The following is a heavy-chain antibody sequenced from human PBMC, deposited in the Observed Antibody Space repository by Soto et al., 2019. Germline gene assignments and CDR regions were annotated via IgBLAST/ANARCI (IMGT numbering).Heavy chain of an antibody. J-gene: IGHJ6*02. CDR2: IERDDDDK. CDR3: ARSIRGPRRFNGMDV. D-gene: IGHD3-10*01. Sequence: SGPTLVNPTETLTLTCTFSGFSLTSPGMCVSWIRQSPGKALEWLALIERDDDDKYDSTSLKTRLTISKDTRKNQVVLTMANMEPADTATYYCARSIRGPRRFNGMDVWGQGTTVTVSS. V-gene: IGHV2-70*13. CDR1: GFSLTSPGMC.